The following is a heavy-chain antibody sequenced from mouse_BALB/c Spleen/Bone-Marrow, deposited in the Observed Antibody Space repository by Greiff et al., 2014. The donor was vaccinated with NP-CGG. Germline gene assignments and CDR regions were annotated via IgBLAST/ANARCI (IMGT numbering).Heavy chain of an antibody. V-gene: IGHV1-67*01. Sequence: VMLVESGPELVRPGVSVKISCKGSGYTFTDYAMHWVKQSHAKSLEWIGVISTYSGNTNYNQKLKGKATMTVDKSSSTAYMELARLTSEDSAIYYCARGIYYDSTWFAYWGQGTLVTVSA. D-gene: IGHD2-4*01. CDR2: ISTYSGNT. CDR3: ARGIYYDSTWFAY. CDR1: GYTFTDYA. J-gene: IGHJ3*01.